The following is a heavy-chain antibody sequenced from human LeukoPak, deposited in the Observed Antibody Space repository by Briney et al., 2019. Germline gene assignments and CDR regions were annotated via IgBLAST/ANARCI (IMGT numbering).Heavy chain of an antibody. CDR2: ISGSGGST. CDR1: GFTFSSYA. D-gene: IGHD5-18*01. Sequence: GGSLRLSCAASGFTFSSYAMSWVRQAPGKGLEWVSAISGSGGSTYYADSVKGRFTISRDNAKNTLYLQMNSLRAEDTAVYYCARDGYSFGHDFDYWGQGTLVTVSS. V-gene: IGHV3-23*01. CDR3: ARDGYSFGHDFDY. J-gene: IGHJ4*02.